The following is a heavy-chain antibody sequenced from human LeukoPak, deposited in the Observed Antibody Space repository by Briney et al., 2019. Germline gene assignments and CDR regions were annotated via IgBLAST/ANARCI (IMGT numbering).Heavy chain of an antibody. V-gene: IGHV1-69*05. CDR3: ASLTPGLHQFDY. CDR1: GGTFSSYA. D-gene: IGHD3-9*01. J-gene: IGHJ4*02. Sequence: GASVKVSCKASGGTFSSYAISWVRQAPGQGLEWMGGIIPIFGTANYAQKFQGRVTITTGESTSTAYMELSSLRSEDTAVYYCASLTPGLHQFDYWGQGTLVTVSS. CDR2: IIPIFGTA.